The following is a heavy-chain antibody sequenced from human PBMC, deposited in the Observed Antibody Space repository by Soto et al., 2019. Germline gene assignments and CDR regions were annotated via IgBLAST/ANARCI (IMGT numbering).Heavy chain of an antibody. CDR2: INAGNGNT. J-gene: IGHJ4*02. CDR1: GYTLTRYS. Sequence: GASVKVSCKASGYTLTRYSIHWVRQAPGQRLEWMGWINAGNGNTKSSQKFQGRVTITRDTSASTAYMELRGLRSEDTAVYYCAILGTYYFDNSDNYFDFWGQGTLVTVSS. CDR3: AILGTYYFDNSDNYFDF. D-gene: IGHD3-22*01. V-gene: IGHV1-3*01.